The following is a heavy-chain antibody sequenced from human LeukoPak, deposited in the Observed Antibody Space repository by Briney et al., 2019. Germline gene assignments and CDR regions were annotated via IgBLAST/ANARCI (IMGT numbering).Heavy chain of an antibody. CDR3: AKASAMIVVVSKHFDY. Sequence: GGSLRLSCAASGFTFSSYWMSWVRQAPGKGLEWVANIKKDGSEKYYVDSVKGRFTISRDNSKNTLYLQMNSLRAEDTAVYYCAKASAMIVVVSKHFDYWGQGTLVTVSS. CDR2: IKKDGSEK. V-gene: IGHV3-7*03. CDR1: GFTFSSYW. J-gene: IGHJ4*02. D-gene: IGHD3-22*01.